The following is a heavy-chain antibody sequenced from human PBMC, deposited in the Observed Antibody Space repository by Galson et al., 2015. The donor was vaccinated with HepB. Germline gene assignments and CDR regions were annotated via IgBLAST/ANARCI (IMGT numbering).Heavy chain of an antibody. V-gene: IGHV3-73*01. CDR2: IRTKGNNYTT. Sequence: SLRLSCAASGFTFYDSAIHWVRQTSGRRLEWIGRIRTKGNNYTTTYSPSLKDRFTISRDDSKKMAFLQMNSLKTDDTAIYYCARPIMRTTLFDPWGQGTLVTVSS. CDR3: ARPIMRTTLFDP. D-gene: IGHD2/OR15-2a*01. J-gene: IGHJ5*02. CDR1: GFTFYDSA.